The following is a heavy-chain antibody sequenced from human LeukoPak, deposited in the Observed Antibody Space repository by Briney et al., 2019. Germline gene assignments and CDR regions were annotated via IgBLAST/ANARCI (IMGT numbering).Heavy chain of an antibody. V-gene: IGHV4-59*08. J-gene: IGHJ4*02. D-gene: IGHD2-21*02. CDR2: IHYSGAT. Sequence: SETLSLTCTVSGYSISSDYWRWIRQPPGKRLEGIGYIHYSGATNYNPSLKSRVTISVDTSKNQFYLELSSVTAADTALYYCATLRGASTAVFDSWGQGTLVTVSS. CDR3: ATLRGASTAVFDS. CDR1: GYSISSDY.